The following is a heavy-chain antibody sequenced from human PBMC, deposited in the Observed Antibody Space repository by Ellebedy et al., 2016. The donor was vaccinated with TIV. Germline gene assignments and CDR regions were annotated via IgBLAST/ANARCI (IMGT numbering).Heavy chain of an antibody. D-gene: IGHD1-26*01. V-gene: IGHV3-30-3*01. CDR1: GVNFTNII. CDR2: ISHIENSR. CDR3: ATEGGTSGFAGYFDL. J-gene: IGHJ2*01. Sequence: GESLKISCVVSGVNFTNIIIHWVRQAPGKGLEWVTAISHIENSRYYADSVKGRFSMSRDDFNTASYLQIDSLTSEDTAVYYCATEGGTSGFAGYFDLWGRGTLVTVSS.